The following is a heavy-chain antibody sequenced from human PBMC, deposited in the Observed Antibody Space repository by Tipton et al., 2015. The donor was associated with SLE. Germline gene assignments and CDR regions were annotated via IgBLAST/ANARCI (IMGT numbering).Heavy chain of an antibody. D-gene: IGHD4-23*01. CDR1: GGSFRGYY. CDR3: ARTFPYGGFDP. CDR2: IYYSGST. Sequence: TLSLTCAVYGGSFRGYYWSWIRQPPGKGLEWIGSIYYSGSTYYNPSLKSRVTISVDTSKNQFSLKLSSVTAADTAVYYCARTFPYGGFDPWGQGTLVTVSS. V-gene: IGHV4-34*01. J-gene: IGHJ5*02.